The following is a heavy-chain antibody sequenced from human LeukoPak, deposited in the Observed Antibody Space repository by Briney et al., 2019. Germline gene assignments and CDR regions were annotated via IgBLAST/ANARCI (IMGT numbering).Heavy chain of an antibody. CDR1: GASTSSRY. V-gene: IGHV4-59*08. CDR2: IYNAKNT. D-gene: IGHD6-19*01. Sequence: SETLSLTCSASGASTSSRYWSWIRQFPGGTLEWIGHIYNAKNTKYNPSLTSRVTISVDPSRNQFSLSLTSLTAADTAIYYCAQTTGWPGFDFWGPGALVTVSS. J-gene: IGHJ4*02. CDR3: AQTTGWPGFDF.